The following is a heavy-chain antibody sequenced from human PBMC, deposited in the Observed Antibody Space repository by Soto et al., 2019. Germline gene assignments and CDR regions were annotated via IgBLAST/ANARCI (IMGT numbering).Heavy chain of an antibody. V-gene: IGHV4-59*02. J-gene: IGHJ4*02. CDR1: GGSVSSYY. Sequence: PSETLSLTCTVSGGSVSSYYWSWIRQPPGKGLEWIGYIYYSGSTNYNPSLKSRVTISVDTSKNQFSLKLSSVTAADTAVYYCARAQGAAGTSDFDYWGQGTLVTVSS. D-gene: IGHD6-13*01. CDR2: IYYSGST. CDR3: ARAQGAAGTSDFDY.